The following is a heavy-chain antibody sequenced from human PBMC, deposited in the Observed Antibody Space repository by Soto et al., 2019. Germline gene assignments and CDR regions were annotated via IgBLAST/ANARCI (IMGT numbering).Heavy chain of an antibody. Sequence: GGSLRLSCAASGFTFSSYGMHWVRQAPGKGLEWVAVISYDGSNKYYADSVKDQFTISRDNSKNTLYLQMNSLRAEDTAVYYCAKDDDGMDVWGQGTTVTVSS. CDR1: GFTFSSYG. J-gene: IGHJ6*02. CDR2: ISYDGSNK. V-gene: IGHV3-30*18. CDR3: AKDDDGMDV.